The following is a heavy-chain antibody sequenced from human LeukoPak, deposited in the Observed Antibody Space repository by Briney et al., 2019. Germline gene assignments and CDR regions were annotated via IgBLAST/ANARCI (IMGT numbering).Heavy chain of an antibody. Sequence: PSETLSLTCAVYGGSFSGYYWSWIRQPPGKGLEWIGEINHSGSTNYNPSLKSRVTISVDTSKNQFSLKLSSVTAADTAVYYCASTQKWLAFDIWGQGTMVTVSS. D-gene: IGHD6-19*01. CDR2: INHSGST. CDR3: ASTQKWLAFDI. J-gene: IGHJ3*02. V-gene: IGHV4-34*01. CDR1: GGSFSGYY.